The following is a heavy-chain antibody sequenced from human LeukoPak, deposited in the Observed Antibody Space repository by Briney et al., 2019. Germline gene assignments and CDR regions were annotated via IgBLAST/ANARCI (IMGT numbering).Heavy chain of an antibody. CDR3: ARDPSSGYYYYFDY. D-gene: IGHD3-22*01. J-gene: IGHJ4*02. CDR1: GFTFSSYA. Sequence: TGGSLRLSCAASGFTFSSYAMHWVRQAPGKGLEWVAVISYDGSNKYYADSVKGRFTISRDSSKNTLYLQMNSLRAEDTAVYYCARDPSSGYYYYFDYWGQGTLVTVSS. CDR2: ISYDGSNK. V-gene: IGHV3-30-3*01.